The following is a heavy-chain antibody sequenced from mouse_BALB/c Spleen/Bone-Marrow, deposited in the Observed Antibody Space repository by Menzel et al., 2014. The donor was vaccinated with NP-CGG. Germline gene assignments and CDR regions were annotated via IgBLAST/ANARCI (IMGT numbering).Heavy chain of an antibody. CDR2: INPDSSTI. D-gene: IGHD1-1*01. CDR1: GFDFSRYW. CDR3: ARQGYYGRSDY. V-gene: IGHV4-1*02. J-gene: IGHJ2*01. Sequence: EVKVIESGGGLVQPGGSLKLSCAASGFDFSRYWMSWVRQAPGKGLKWIGEINPDSSTINYTPSLKDKFIISRDNAKNTLYLQMSKVRSEDTALYYCARQGYYGRSDYWGQGTTLTVSP.